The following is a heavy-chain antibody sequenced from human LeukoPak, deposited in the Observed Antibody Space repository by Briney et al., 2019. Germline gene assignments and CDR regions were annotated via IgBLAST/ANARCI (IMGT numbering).Heavy chain of an antibody. CDR3: ARGSSGWSFDY. CDR2: ISVYNGNT. CDR1: GYTXSTYR. J-gene: IGHJ4*02. D-gene: IGHD6-13*01. Sequence: GASVKVSCKASGYTXSTYRIIWVRQAPGQGLEWMGWISVYNGNTNNAQKLQGRVTMTTDTSTSTAYMELRSLRSDDTALYYCARGSSGWSFDYWGQGTLVTVSS. V-gene: IGHV1-18*01.